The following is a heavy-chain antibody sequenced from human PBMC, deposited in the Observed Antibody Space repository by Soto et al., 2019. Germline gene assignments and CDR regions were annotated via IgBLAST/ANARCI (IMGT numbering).Heavy chain of an antibody. V-gene: IGHV1-18*01. CDR1: GYTFTSHG. D-gene: IGHD3-22*01. CDR2: ISAYNGKK. CDR3: VYYDSSGYYPLVY. Sequence: GASAKVACNASGYTFTSHGIRWLRHAPGQGLECMGWISAYNGKKKYEHKIKARVTMTTHTSTSTAYMQLSSLRSEDKAVYYCVYYDSSGYYPLVYWGQGTLVTASS. J-gene: IGHJ4*02.